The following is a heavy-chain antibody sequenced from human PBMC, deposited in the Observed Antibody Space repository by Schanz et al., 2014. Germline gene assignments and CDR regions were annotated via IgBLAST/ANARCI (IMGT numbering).Heavy chain of an antibody. CDR3: AKDPHRDYGGKPQTFDI. Sequence: EVQLVESGGGLVKPGGSLRLSCAASGFTFSNTWMSWVRQAPGKGLEWVAGFSLDTDRIDYGDSVKGRFTFSRDNAKNSLYLQMSSLRAEDTALYYCAKDPHRDYGGKPQTFDIWGQGTMVTVSS. CDR1: GFTFSNTW. V-gene: IGHV3-7*01. J-gene: IGHJ3*02. CDR2: FSLDTDRI. D-gene: IGHD4-17*01.